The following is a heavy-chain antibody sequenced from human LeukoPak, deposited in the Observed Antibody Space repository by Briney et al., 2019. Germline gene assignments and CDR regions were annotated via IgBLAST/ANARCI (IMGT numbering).Heavy chain of an antibody. CDR2: ISAYNGNT. CDR3: ARDDSRYYYDSSGYSPYDAFDI. V-gene: IGHV1-18*01. D-gene: IGHD3-22*01. CDR1: GYTFTSYG. Sequence: ASVKVSCKASGYTFTSYGLSWVRQAPGQGLEWMGWISAYNGNTNYAQKLQGRVTMTTDTSTSIAYMELRSLRSDDTAVYYCARDDSRYYYDSSGYSPYDAFDIWGQGTMVTVSS. J-gene: IGHJ3*02.